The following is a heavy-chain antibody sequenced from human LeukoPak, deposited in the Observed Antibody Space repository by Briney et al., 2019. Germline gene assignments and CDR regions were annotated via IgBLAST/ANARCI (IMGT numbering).Heavy chain of an antibody. D-gene: IGHD1-26*01. CDR1: GFTFDDYA. Sequence: GRSLRLSCAASGFTFDDYAMHWVRQAPGKGLEWVSGISWNSDSVGYADSVKGRFTISRDNSKNTLYLQMNSLRAEDTAIYYCAKDRARGGATDFDYWGQGTLVTVSS. CDR2: ISWNSDSV. CDR3: AKDRARGGATDFDY. V-gene: IGHV3-9*01. J-gene: IGHJ4*02.